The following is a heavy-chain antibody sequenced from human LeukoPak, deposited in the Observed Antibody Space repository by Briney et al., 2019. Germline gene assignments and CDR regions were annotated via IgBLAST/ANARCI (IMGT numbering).Heavy chain of an antibody. Sequence: ASVTVSYKASGYTFTSYGISWVRQAPGQGREWVGWISAYNGNTNYAQKLQGRVTMTTDTSTSTAYMELRSLRSDDTAVYYCARVDVSSGWYGDLDYWGQGTLVTVSS. CDR2: ISAYNGNT. J-gene: IGHJ4*02. CDR3: ARVDVSSGWYGDLDY. V-gene: IGHV1-18*01. D-gene: IGHD6-19*01. CDR1: GYTFTSYG.